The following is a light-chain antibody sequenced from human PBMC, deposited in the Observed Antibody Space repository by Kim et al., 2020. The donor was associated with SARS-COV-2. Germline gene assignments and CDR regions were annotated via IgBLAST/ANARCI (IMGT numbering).Light chain of an antibody. J-gene: IGLJ3*02. Sequence: GQSFNISCTGTGSGFVAYNCVSWYQQHPGEAPQLIIYSVNKRPSGVSNRFSWSKSDNTASLTISGLQPEDEADYYCTSYTSSSTWVFGGGTKLTVL. V-gene: IGLV2-14*03. CDR1: GSGFVAYNC. CDR3: TSYTSSSTWV. CDR2: SVN.